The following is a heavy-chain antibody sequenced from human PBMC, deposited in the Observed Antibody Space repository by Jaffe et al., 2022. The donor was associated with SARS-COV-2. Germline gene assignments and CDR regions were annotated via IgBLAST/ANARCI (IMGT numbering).Heavy chain of an antibody. J-gene: IGHJ3*02. Sequence: EVQLVESGGGLVQPGGSLRLSCAASGFTFGIYAMSWVRQAPGKGLEWVSATSGGGGNTYYADSVTGRFTISRDNSKNTVYLQLNSLRADDTAVYYCARPSGVTAIFRFAFDIWGQGTMVTVSS. CDR1: GFTFGIYA. D-gene: IGHD2-21*02. CDR2: TSGGGGNT. V-gene: IGHV3-23*04. CDR3: ARPSGVTAIFRFAFDI.